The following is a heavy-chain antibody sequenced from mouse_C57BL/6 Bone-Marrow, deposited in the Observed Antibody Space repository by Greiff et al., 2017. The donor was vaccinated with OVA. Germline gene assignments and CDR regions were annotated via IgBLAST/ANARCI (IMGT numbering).Heavy chain of an antibody. CDR2: TYWDDDK. CDR3: ARRESDDYYAMDY. J-gene: IGHJ4*01. V-gene: IGHV8-12*01. Sequence: QVTLKESGPGILQSSQTLSLTCSFSGFSLSTSGMGVSWIRQPSGKGLEWLAHTYWDDDKRYKPSLKSRLTISKDTSRNQLFLKITSVDTADTATYYCARRESDDYYAMDYWGQGTSVTVSS. CDR1: GFSLSTSGMG.